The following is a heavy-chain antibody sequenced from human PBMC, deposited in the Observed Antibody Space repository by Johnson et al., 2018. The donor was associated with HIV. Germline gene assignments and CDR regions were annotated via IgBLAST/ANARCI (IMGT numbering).Heavy chain of an antibody. CDR2: ISYDGNNK. V-gene: IGHV3-30*18. CDR3: AKDLRIAALPGDAFDI. Sequence: QVQLVESGGGVVQPGRSLRLSCAASGFTFTNYGMHWVRQAPGKGLEWVAIISYDGNNKYYADSVKGRFTISRDNSKNTLYLQMNSLRAEDTAIYYCAKDLRIAALPGDAFDIWGQGTMVTVSS. J-gene: IGHJ3*02. D-gene: IGHD6-6*01. CDR1: GFTFTNYG.